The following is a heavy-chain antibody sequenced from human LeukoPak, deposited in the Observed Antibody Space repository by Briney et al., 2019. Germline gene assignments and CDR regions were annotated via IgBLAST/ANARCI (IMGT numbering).Heavy chain of an antibody. CDR2: INHSGST. V-gene: IGHV4-34*01. CDR1: GVSFSGYY. CDR3: ARGPRRITMVRGAGFFDY. Sequence: PSETLSLTCAVYGVSFSGYYWSWIRQPPGKGLEWIGEINHSGSTNYNPSLKSRVTISVDTSKNQFSLKLSSVTAADTAVYYCARGPRRITMVRGAGFFDYWGQGTLVTVSS. D-gene: IGHD3-10*01. J-gene: IGHJ4*02.